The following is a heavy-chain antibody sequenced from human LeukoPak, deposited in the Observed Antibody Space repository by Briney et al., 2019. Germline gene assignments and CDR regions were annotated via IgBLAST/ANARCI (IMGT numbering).Heavy chain of an antibody. V-gene: IGHV3-23*01. CDR1: GLTLSSYA. CDR3: AKGANYYYYIDV. J-gene: IGHJ6*03. Sequence: PGGSLRLSCAASGLTLSSYAMSWVRQAPGRGLEWVSSISDSSGRTYYTDSVKGRFTISRDNSKNTLYLQMNSLRAEDTAVYFCAKGANYYYYIDVWGQGTTVTVSS. CDR2: ISDSSGRT.